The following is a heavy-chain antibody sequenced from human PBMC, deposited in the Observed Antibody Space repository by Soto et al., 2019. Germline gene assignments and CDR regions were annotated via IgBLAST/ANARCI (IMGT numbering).Heavy chain of an antibody. J-gene: IGHJ4*02. CDR1: GFTFSSYA. D-gene: IGHD3-16*01. CDR2: ISYDGSNK. CDR3: AIMMDTITLMPFDY. V-gene: IGHV3-30-3*01. Sequence: QVQLVESGGGVVQPGRSLRLSCAASGFTFSSYAMHWVRQAPGKGLEWVAVISYDGSNKYYADSVKGRFTISRDNSKNTLYLKMNILRADDKAVYYCAIMMDTITLMPFDYWGQGTLVTGSS.